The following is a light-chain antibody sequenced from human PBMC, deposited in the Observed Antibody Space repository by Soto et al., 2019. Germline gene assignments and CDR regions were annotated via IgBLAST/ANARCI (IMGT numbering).Light chain of an antibody. CDR3: QSYDSSLSGYV. CDR1: SSNIGAGYD. Sequence: QSVLTQPPSVSGSPGQRVTISCTGSSSNIGAGYDVHWYQQLPGTAPKVLIYGNSNRPSGVPDRFSGSKSGTSASLAITGLQDEDAADYYCQSYDSSLSGYVFGTGTKLTVL. CDR2: GNS. J-gene: IGLJ1*01. V-gene: IGLV1-40*01.